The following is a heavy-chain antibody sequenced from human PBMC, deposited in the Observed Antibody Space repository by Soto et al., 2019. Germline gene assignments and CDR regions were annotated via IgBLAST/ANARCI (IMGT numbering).Heavy chain of an antibody. CDR2: ISPHNGNT. CDR3: ARGTGNSFDY. Sequence: HVQLVQSGGELKKPGASVKVSCNTSGYTFNTYFITWVRQAPGQGLEWMGWISPHNGNTNYAEKFQGRVTMTADTITKTAYMELRNLRIEDTAVYYCARGTGNSFDYWGQGTPVTVSS. V-gene: IGHV1-18*01. D-gene: IGHD2-2*01. J-gene: IGHJ4*02. CDR1: GYTFNTYF.